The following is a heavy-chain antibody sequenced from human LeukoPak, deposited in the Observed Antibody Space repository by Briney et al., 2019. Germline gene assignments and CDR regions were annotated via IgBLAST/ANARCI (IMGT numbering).Heavy chain of an antibody. CDR2: ISYDGSNK. CDR3: AKDRGARSGAFDI. J-gene: IGHJ3*02. V-gene: IGHV3-30*18. Sequence: GGSLRLSCAASGFTFSSYGVHWVRQAPGKGLEWVAVISYDGSNKYYADSVKGRFTISRDNSKNTLYLQMNSLRAEDTAVYYCAKDRGARSGAFDIWGQGTMVTVSS. CDR1: GFTFSSYG. D-gene: IGHD3-16*01.